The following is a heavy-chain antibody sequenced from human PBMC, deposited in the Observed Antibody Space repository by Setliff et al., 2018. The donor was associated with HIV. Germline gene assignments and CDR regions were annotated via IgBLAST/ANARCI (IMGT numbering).Heavy chain of an antibody. CDR2: ISAYNGNT. D-gene: IGHD2-21*02. V-gene: IGHV1-18*01. J-gene: IGHJ5*02. Sequence: ASVKVSCKASGYTFTSSGISWVRQAPGQGLEWMGWISAYNGNTNYAQKLQGRVTMTTDTSTTTAYMELRSLRSEDTAVYYCARDRTGVTSGEFDPWGQGTLGTVSS. CDR3: ARDRTGVTSGEFDP. CDR1: GYTFTSSG.